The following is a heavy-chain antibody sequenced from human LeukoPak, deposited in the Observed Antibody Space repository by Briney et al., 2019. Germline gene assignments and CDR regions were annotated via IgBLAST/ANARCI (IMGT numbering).Heavy chain of an antibody. V-gene: IGHV4-59*01. CDR2: IYYSGST. CDR1: GGSISSSY. Sequence: SETLSLTCTVSGGSISSSYWSWIRQPPGKGLEWIGYIYYSGSTNYNPSLKSRVTISVDTSENQFSLKLSSVTAADTAVYYCARETTVVTGDAFDIWGQGTMVTVSS. CDR3: ARETTVVTGDAFDI. J-gene: IGHJ3*02. D-gene: IGHD4-23*01.